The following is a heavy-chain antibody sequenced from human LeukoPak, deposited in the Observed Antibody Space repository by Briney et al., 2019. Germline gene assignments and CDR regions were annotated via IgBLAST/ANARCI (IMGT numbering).Heavy chain of an antibody. CDR3: ARLHYGGNYGYYYYYMDV. Sequence: SETLSLTCAVYGGSFSGYYWSWIRQPPGKGLEWIGEINHSGSTYYNPSLKSRVTISVDMSKNQFSLKLSSVTAADTAVYYCARLHYGGNYGYYYYYMDVWGKGTTVTISS. J-gene: IGHJ6*03. CDR2: INHSGST. CDR1: GGSFSGYY. D-gene: IGHD4-23*01. V-gene: IGHV4-34*01.